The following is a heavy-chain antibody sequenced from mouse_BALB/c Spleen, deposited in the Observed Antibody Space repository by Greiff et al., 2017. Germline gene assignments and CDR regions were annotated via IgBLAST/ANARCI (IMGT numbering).Heavy chain of an antibody. CDR2: IWSGGST. CDR1: GFSLTSYG. D-gene: IGHD2-2*01. J-gene: IGHJ3*01. Sequence: VMLVESGPGLVQPSQSLSITCTVSGFSLTSYGVHWVRQSPGKGLEWLGVIWSGGSTDYNAAFISRLSISKDNSKSQVFFKMNSLQANDTAIYYCARNIDYGYDVRFAYWGQGTLVTVSA. V-gene: IGHV2-2*02. CDR3: ARNIDYGYDVRFAY.